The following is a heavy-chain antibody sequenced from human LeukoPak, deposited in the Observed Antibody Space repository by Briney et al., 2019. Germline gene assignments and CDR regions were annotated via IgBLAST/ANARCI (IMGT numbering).Heavy chain of an antibody. CDR2: IVGDTVT. V-gene: IGHV3-23*01. J-gene: IGHJ4*02. CDR3: AKGSAQWEIYDY. Sequence: AGGSLRLSCAASGFPFNSYAMSWVRQAPGKGLEWVSAIVGDTVTVYTDSVKGRFTISRDNSENTLYLQMNSLRAEDTAIYYCAKGSAQWEIYDYWGQGTLVTVSS. CDR1: GFPFNSYA. D-gene: IGHD1-26*01.